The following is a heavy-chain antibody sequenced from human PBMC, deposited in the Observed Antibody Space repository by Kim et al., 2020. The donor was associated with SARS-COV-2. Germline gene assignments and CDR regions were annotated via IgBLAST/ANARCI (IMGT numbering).Heavy chain of an antibody. J-gene: IGHJ6*02. CDR3: ARHFNILTGFSYYYGMDV. V-gene: IGHV4-39*01. Sequence: SRVTISVDTSKNQFSLRLSSVTAADTAVYYCARHFNILTGFSYYYGMDVWGQGTTVTVSS. D-gene: IGHD3-9*01.